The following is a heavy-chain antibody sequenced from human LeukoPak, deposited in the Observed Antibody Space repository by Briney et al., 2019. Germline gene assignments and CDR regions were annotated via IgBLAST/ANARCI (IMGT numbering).Heavy chain of an antibody. CDR3: ARDRSGTEHFDY. D-gene: IGHD6-13*01. CDR1: GFTFSSYA. V-gene: IGHV3-30*04. Sequence: GRSLRLSCAASGFTFSSYAMHWVRQPPGKGLEWVAVISYDGSNKYYADSVKGRFTISRDNSKNTLYLQMNSLRAEDTAVYYCARDRSGTEHFDYWGQGTLVTVSS. CDR2: ISYDGSNK. J-gene: IGHJ4*02.